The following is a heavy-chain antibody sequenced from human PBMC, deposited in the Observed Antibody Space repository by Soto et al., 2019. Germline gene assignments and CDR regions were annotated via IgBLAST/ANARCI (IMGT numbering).Heavy chain of an antibody. V-gene: IGHV3-33*01. CDR3: ARDLTHTAMVTYYGMDV. CDR2: IWYDGSNK. CDR1: GFTFSSYG. D-gene: IGHD5-18*01. J-gene: IGHJ6*02. Sequence: QVQLVESGGGVVQPGRSLRLSCAASGFTFSSYGMHWVRQAPGKGLEWVAVIWYDGSNKYYADSVKGRFTISRDNSKNTLYLQMNSLRAEDTAVYYCARDLTHTAMVTYYGMDVWGQGTTVTVSS.